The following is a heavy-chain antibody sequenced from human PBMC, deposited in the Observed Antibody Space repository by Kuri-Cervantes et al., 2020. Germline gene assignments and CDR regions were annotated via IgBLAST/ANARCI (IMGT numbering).Heavy chain of an antibody. CDR3: AKEARGSFIDY. Sequence: GGSRRLSCAASGFTFSSYGMHWVRQAPGKGLEWVAVISYDGSNKYYADSVKGRFTISRDNSKNTLYLQMNSLRAGDTAVYYCAKEARGSFIDYWGQGTLVTVSS. D-gene: IGHD1-26*01. V-gene: IGHV3-30*18. CDR2: ISYDGSNK. CDR1: GFTFSSYG. J-gene: IGHJ4*02.